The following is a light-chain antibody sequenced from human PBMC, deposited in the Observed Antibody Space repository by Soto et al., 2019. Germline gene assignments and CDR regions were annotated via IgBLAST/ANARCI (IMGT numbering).Light chain of an antibody. Sequence: QSVPTQPPSVSEAPGQRVTISCTGSSSNIGAGYEAHWYQQVPGTAPKLLIYENNNRPSGVPDRFSGSKSGTSASLAITGLQVEDEAEYYCQSYDSSLSVYVFGTGIKLTVL. J-gene: IGLJ1*01. CDR1: SSNIGAGYE. CDR3: QSYDSSLSVYV. V-gene: IGLV1-40*01. CDR2: ENN.